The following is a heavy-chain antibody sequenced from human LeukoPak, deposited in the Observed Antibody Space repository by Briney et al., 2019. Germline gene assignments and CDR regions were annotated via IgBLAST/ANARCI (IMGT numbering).Heavy chain of an antibody. J-gene: IGHJ4*02. CDR1: GFTVSSNY. D-gene: IGHD3-22*01. CDR3: AKATYYYDSSDGYFDY. V-gene: IGHV3-66*02. CDR2: IYSDGST. Sequence: GGSLRLSCAASGFTVSSNYMSWVRQAPGKGLEWVSIIYSDGSTYYADSVKGRFTISRDNSKNTLYLQMNSLRAEDTAVYYCAKATYYYDSSDGYFDYWGQGTLVTVSS.